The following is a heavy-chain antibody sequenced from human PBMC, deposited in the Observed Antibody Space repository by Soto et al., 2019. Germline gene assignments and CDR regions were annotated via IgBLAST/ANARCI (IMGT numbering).Heavy chain of an antibody. CDR3: AKRIDDGDYILIGGVGT. V-gene: IGHV3-30*18. J-gene: IGHJ5*02. D-gene: IGHD4-17*01. CDR1: GFIFSNSA. CDR2: ISHDGSKD. Sequence: QVQLVQSGGGAVQPGRFLRLSCVASGFIFSNSAMHWVRQAPGKGLEWVAVISHDGSKDYYTDSVKGRFTISRDNSRNTLYLEMNNLRVDYTAVYYFAKRIDDGDYILIGGVGTWGQGTLVTVST.